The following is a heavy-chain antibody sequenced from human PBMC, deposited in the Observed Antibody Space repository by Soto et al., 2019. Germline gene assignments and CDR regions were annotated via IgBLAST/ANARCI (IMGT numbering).Heavy chain of an antibody. V-gene: IGHV4-61*01. CDR2: IYYSGST. J-gene: IGHJ3*02. CDR1: GGSVSSGSSY. Sequence: QVQLQESGPGLVKPSETLSLTCTVSGGSVSSGSSYWSWIRQPPGKGLEWIGYIYYSGSTNYNPSLTSRVTLSVDTSKNQFALKLSSVTAADTAVYYCARATRAYCGGDCYALDAFDIWGQGTMVTVSS. CDR3: ARATRAYCGGDCYALDAFDI. D-gene: IGHD2-21*02.